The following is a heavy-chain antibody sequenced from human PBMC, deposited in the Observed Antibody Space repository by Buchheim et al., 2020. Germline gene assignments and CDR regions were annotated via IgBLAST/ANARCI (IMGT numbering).Heavy chain of an antibody. V-gene: IGHV3-23*01. J-gene: IGHJ6*02. Sequence: EVQLLESGGGLVQPGGSLRLSCAASGFTFSSYAMSWVRQAPGKGLEWVSAISGSGGSTYYADSVKGRFTISRDNSKNTLYLQMNSLRAEDTAVYYCAKRYKPSGFLEWLNYYYGMDVWGQGTT. CDR2: ISGSGGST. D-gene: IGHD3-3*01. CDR1: GFTFSSYA. CDR3: AKRYKPSGFLEWLNYYYGMDV.